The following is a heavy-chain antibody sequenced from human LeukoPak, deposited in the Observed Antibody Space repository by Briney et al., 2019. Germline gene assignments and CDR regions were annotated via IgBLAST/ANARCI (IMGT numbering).Heavy chain of an antibody. CDR3: ARHGVGATWPGYYYGLDV. Sequence: SETLSLTCTVSGGSISSYYWSWIRQPPGKGLEWIGYIYYSGTTNYNPSLKSRVTISVDTSKNQFSLKLSSVTAADTAVYYCARHGVGATWPGYYYGLDVWGQGTTVTVSS. V-gene: IGHV4-59*08. CDR2: IYYSGTT. D-gene: IGHD1-26*01. J-gene: IGHJ6*02. CDR1: GGSISSYY.